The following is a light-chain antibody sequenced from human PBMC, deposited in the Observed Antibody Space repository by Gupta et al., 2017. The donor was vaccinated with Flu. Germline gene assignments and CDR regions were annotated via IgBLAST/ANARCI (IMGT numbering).Light chain of an antibody. J-gene: IGKJ2*01. Sequence: DVQMTQSPSSLSAYIGDRVTITCRASEAIKNSLNWYQQKPGKAPELLIYAASMLQSDVSSRFSGTASGTKFTLTINGLQQEDLATYFCQQSHTTPYTFGQGTKLEIK. V-gene: IGKV1-39*01. CDR3: QQSHTTPYT. CDR1: EAIKNS. CDR2: AAS.